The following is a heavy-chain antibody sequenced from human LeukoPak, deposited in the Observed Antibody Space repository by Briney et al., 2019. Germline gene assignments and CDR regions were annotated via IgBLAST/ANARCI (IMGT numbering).Heavy chain of an antibody. V-gene: IGHV4-4*07. Sequence: SETLSLNCTVSGGTISSYNWSWIRQPAGKGLEWIGRIYTSGSTNYNPSLKSRVTMSVDTSKNQFSPKLSSVTAADSAVYYCARDSPAVAGRYYYYYYMDVWGKGTTVTVSS. J-gene: IGHJ6*03. D-gene: IGHD6-19*01. CDR1: GGTISSYN. CDR3: ARDSPAVAGRYYYYYYMDV. CDR2: IYTSGST.